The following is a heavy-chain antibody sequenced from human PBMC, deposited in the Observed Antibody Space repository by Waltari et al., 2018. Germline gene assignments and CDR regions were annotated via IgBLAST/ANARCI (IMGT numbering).Heavy chain of an antibody. V-gene: IGHV3-53*01. Sequence: EVQVVESGGGLIQPGGYLRLSCAVSGVIVGSNYMSWVRQAPGKGLELVSVIYSGGSSYYVDSVKGRFTISRDNSKNTIYLEMNSLRGEDTAVYFCVGHRFGSGSYFDYWGQGTPVTVSS. CDR1: GVIVGSNY. D-gene: IGHD3-10*01. J-gene: IGHJ4*02. CDR2: IYSGGSS. CDR3: VGHRFGSGSYFDY.